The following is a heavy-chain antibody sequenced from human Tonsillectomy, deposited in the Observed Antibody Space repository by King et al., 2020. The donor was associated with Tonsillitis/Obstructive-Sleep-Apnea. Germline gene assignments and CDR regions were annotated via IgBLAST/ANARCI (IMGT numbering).Heavy chain of an antibody. CDR1: GFTFSSYG. D-gene: IGHD5-24*01. Sequence: VQLVESGGGVVQPGRSLRLSCAASGFTFSSYGMHWVRQAPGKGLEWVAVISYDGSNKYYADSVKGRFTISRDNSKNTLYLQMNSLRAEDTAVYYCAKDRRDGYTSGDYWGQGTLVPVSS. CDR3: AKDRRDGYTSGDY. CDR2: ISYDGSNK. J-gene: IGHJ4*02. V-gene: IGHV3-30*18.